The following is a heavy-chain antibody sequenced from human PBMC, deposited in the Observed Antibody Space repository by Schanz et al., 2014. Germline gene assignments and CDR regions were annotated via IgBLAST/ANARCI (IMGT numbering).Heavy chain of an antibody. D-gene: IGHD3-22*01. Sequence: EVQLVESGGGLVQPGGSLRLSCAASGFTLSSYAMSWVRQAPGKGLEWVSAMTGRGGGTYYADAVKGRFTISRDNSKNTLYLQMNSLRAEDTAVYYCAKDLPSDYYIAYWGQGTLVTVSS. V-gene: IGHV3-23*04. CDR1: GFTLSSYA. CDR2: MTGRGGGT. J-gene: IGHJ4*02. CDR3: AKDLPSDYYIAY.